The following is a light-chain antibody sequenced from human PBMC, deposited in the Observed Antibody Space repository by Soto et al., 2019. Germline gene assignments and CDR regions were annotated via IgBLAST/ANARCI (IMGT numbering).Light chain of an antibody. CDR1: QSISSW. V-gene: IGKV1-5*03. Sequence: DIQMTQSPSTLSASVGDRVTITCRASQSISSWLAWYQQKPGKAPTLLIYKASSLESGVPSRFSGSGSGTEFTLTISSLQPDDFASYYCKQYNSYPLFGGGTEVEIK. CDR2: KAS. J-gene: IGKJ4*01. CDR3: KQYNSYPL.